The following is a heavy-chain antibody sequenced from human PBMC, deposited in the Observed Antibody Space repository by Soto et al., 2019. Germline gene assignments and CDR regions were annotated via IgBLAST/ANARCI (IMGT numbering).Heavy chain of an antibody. CDR1: GDTFTGYY. CDR2: INPNSGGT. Sequence: ASVKVSCEASGDTFTGYYMHWVRQAPGQGLEWMGWINPNSGGTNYAQKFQGWVTMTRDTSISTAYMELSRLRSDDTAVYYCARDRAPYSSSWIGYWGQGTLVTVSS. V-gene: IGHV1-2*04. CDR3: ARDRAPYSSSWIGY. D-gene: IGHD6-13*01. J-gene: IGHJ4*02.